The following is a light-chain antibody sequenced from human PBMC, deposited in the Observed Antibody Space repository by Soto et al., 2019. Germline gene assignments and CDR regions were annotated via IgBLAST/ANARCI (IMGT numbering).Light chain of an antibody. Sequence: EIVMTQSPATLSVSPGERATLSCRASQGVSSNLARYQQKPGQVPRLLIYGASTRATGIPARFSGSGSGTEFTLTISSLQSEDFAVYYCQQYNNWPPGTFGPGTQVDIK. CDR3: QQYNNWPPGT. CDR1: QGVSSN. CDR2: GAS. J-gene: IGKJ1*01. V-gene: IGKV3-15*01.